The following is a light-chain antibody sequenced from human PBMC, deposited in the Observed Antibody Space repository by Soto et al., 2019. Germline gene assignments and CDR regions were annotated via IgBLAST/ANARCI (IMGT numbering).Light chain of an antibody. Sequence: DVHMTQSPSSLSASVGATVAITCRADQDISNYLAWYQQKPGKVPKLLIYAASTLQSGVPSRFSGSGSGTDITLTISSLQPEDAATYYCQKYNSAPPVWTVGPGTKV. CDR3: QKYNSAPPVWT. CDR2: AAS. CDR1: QDISNY. J-gene: IGKJ1*01. V-gene: IGKV1-27*01.